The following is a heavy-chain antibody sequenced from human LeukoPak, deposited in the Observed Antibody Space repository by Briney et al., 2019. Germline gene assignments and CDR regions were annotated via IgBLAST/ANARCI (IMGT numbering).Heavy chain of an antibody. CDR3: AKAYYTPIITTVRGDHFDY. D-gene: IGHD3-10*01. J-gene: IGHJ4*02. CDR2: ISGSGGST. V-gene: IGHV3-23*01. Sequence: GGSLRLSCAASGFTFSSYAMSWVRQAPGKGLEWVSAISGSGGSTYYADSVKGRFTISRDNSKNTLYLQMNSLRAEDTAVYYCAKAYYTPIITTVRGDHFDYWGQGTLVTVSS. CDR1: GFTFSSYA.